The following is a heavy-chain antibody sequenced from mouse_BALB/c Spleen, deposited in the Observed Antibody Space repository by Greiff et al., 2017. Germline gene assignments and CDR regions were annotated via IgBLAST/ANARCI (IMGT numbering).Heavy chain of an antibody. D-gene: IGHD1-2*01. J-gene: IGHJ4*01. CDR1: GFSLTSYD. CDR3: SRRITAARGYAMDY. Sequence: QVQLKESGPGLVAPSQSLSITCTVSGFSLTSYDISWIRQPPGKGLEWLGMIWGDGSTDYNSALKSRLSISKDNSKSHVFLKMNSLQTDDTARYYCSRRITAARGYAMDYGGQGTSVTVS. V-gene: IGHV2-6-7*01. CDR2: IWGDGST.